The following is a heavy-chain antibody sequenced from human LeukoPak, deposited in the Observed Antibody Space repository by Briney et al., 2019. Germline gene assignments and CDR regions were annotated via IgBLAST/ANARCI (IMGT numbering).Heavy chain of an antibody. CDR1: GYTFDDYG. V-gene: IGHV3-20*01. J-gene: IGHJ4*02. D-gene: IGHD3-22*01. CDR3: VRGESLGYYRH. Sequence: PGGSLRLSCAASGYTFDDYGRSWVRQAPGKGLEWVSGINWNGGSTLYADSVKRRFTISRDNAKNSLYVQMKCLRDGDSDSCLFVRGESLGYYRHWGEGTLDTVSS. CDR2: INWNGGST.